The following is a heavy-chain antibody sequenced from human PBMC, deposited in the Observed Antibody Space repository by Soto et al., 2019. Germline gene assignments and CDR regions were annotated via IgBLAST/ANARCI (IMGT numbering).Heavy chain of an antibody. J-gene: IGHJ6*03. V-gene: IGHV1-8*01. CDR2: MNPNSGNT. Sequence: ASVKVSCKASGYTFTSYDINWVRQATGQGLEWMGWMNPNSGNTGYAQKFQGRVTMTRNTSKNQFSLKLSSVTAADTAVYYCARGYSSMTERNYYMDVWGKGTTVTVSS. CDR1: GYTFTSYD. D-gene: IGHD6-13*01. CDR3: ARGYSSMTERNYYMDV.